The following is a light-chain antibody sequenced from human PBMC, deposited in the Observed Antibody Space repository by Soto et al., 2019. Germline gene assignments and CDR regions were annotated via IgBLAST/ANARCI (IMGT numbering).Light chain of an antibody. V-gene: IGKV1-9*01. CDR2: AAS. CDR3: QQLNSYPRT. CDR1: QGIGSY. J-gene: IGKJ2*01. Sequence: DIQLTQSPSFLSASVGDRVTITCRASQGIGSYLAWYQQRPGKAPKLLIYAASTLQSGVPSRFSGSGSGTEFTLTISSQQPEDFATFYCQQLNSYPRTFGQGTKLEIK.